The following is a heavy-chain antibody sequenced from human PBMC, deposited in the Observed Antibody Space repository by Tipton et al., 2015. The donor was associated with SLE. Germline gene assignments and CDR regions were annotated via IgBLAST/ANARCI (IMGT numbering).Heavy chain of an antibody. CDR3: ARDMGSIAPYWYFDL. CDR1: GGSFSGSY. CDR2: INHGGST. Sequence: TLSLTCAVYGGSFSGSYCSWIRQPPGKGLEWIGEINHGGSTNYNLSLKSRVTISVDTSKNQFSLKLSSVTAADTAVYYCARDMGSIAPYWYFDLWGRGTLVTVSS. J-gene: IGHJ2*01. D-gene: IGHD6-6*01. V-gene: IGHV4-34*01.